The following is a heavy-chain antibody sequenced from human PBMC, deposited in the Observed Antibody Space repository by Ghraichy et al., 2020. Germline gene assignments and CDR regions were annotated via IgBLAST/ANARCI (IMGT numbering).Heavy chain of an antibody. V-gene: IGHV1-3*01. CDR1: GYTFTSYA. CDR3: ARPLYSSSWSPVLDY. Sequence: ASVKVSCKASGYTFTSYAMHWVRQAPGQRLEWMGWINAGNGNTKYSQKFQGRVTITRDTSASTAYMELSSLRSEDTAVYYCARPLYSSSWSPVLDYWGQGTLVTVSS. CDR2: INAGNGNT. J-gene: IGHJ4*02. D-gene: IGHD6-13*01.